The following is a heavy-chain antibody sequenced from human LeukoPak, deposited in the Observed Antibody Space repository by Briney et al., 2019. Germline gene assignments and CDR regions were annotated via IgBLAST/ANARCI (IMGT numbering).Heavy chain of an antibody. Sequence: SETLSLTCTVSGGSLSSYYWSWIRQPPGTGLEWIGHIYYSGSTNYSPSLKSRVTISVDTSKSQFSLKLSSVTAADTAVYYCARRGPDYYDSSGYYFDYWGQGSLVTVSS. CDR3: ARRGPDYYDSSGYYFDY. CDR2: IYYSGST. J-gene: IGHJ4*02. D-gene: IGHD3-22*01. CDR1: GGSLSSYY. V-gene: IGHV4-59*01.